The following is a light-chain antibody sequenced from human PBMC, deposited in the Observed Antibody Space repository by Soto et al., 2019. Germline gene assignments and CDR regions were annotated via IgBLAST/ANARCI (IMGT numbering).Light chain of an antibody. J-gene: IGLJ2*01. CDR1: SSDVGGYNY. CDR2: EVS. CDR3: SSYTSSSTLV. V-gene: IGLV2-14*01. Sequence: QSVLTQPASVSGSPGQSITISCTGTSSDVGGYNYVSWYQQHPGKAPKLMIYEVSNRPSGVSNRFSGSKSGNTASLTISGLQAEDEADYYCSSYTSSSTLVLGGGTKLTGL.